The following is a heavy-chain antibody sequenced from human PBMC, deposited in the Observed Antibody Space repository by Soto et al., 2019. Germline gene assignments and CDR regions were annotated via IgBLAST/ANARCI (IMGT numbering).Heavy chain of an antibody. J-gene: IGHJ6*03. CDR3: AILAAAGTPTRFRYYYYYMDV. CDR1: GGSISSSSYY. CDR2: IYYSGST. Sequence: SETLSLTCTVSGGSISSSSYYWGWIRQPPGKGLEWIGSIYYSGSTYYNPSLKSRVTISVDTSKNQFSLKLSSVTAADTAVYYCAILAAAGTPTRFRYYYYYMDVWGKGTTVTVSS. D-gene: IGHD6-13*01. V-gene: IGHV4-39*01.